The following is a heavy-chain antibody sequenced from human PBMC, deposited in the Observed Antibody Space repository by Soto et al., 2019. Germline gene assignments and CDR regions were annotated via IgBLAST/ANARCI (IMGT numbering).Heavy chain of an antibody. J-gene: IGHJ4*02. V-gene: IGHV2-5*02. CDR3: APKATAKFSARVFDY. Sequence: QITLKESGPTLVKPTQTLTLTCTFSGFSLSTSGVGVGWIRQPPGKALEWLAVIYWDDDNRYSPSLRSRLTFTMDTSINQGVLTMANMDAEDTATYYCAPKATAKFSARVFDYWGQGLLVTVSS. D-gene: IGHD3-3*01. CDR1: GFSLSTSGVG. CDR2: IYWDDDN.